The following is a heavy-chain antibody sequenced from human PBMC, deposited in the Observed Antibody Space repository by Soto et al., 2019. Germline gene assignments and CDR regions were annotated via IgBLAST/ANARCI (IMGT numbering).Heavy chain of an antibody. CDR2: ISYGGTSK. Sequence: GGSLRLSCAASGLNFNNYAIHWVRQAPGKGLEWLAVISYGGTSKYYADSVKGRFTISRDNSKNTLYLRMTSLRAEDTAVYYCAKAYYYGSGSYSIWFDPWGQGTLVTVSS. CDR1: GLNFNNYA. D-gene: IGHD3-10*01. CDR3: AKAYYYGSGSYSIWFDP. J-gene: IGHJ5*02. V-gene: IGHV3-30-3*01.